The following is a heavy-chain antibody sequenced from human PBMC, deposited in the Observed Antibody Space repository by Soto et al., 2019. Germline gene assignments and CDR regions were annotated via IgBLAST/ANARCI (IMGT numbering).Heavy chain of an antibody. CDR2: ISGSASST. CDR3: AKDRGFGIAAAGYYFDY. J-gene: IGHJ4*02. Sequence: GGSLRLSCVASGFTFSIYAMSWVRQAPGKGLEWVSTISGSASSTYYADSVKGRFTISRDISKNTLYLQMNSLRAEDTAVYYCAKDRGFGIAAAGYYFDYWGQGTLVTVSS. CDR1: GFTFSIYA. V-gene: IGHV3-23*01. D-gene: IGHD6-13*01.